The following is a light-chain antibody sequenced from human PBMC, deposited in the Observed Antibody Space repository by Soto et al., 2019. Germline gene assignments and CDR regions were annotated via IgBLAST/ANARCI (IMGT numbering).Light chain of an antibody. CDR3: GTWDSSLSAGE. V-gene: IGLV1-51*01. J-gene: IGLJ2*01. CDR2: DNN. CDR1: SSNIGNNY. Sequence: QSVLTQPPSVYAAPGQKVTISCSGSSSNIGNNYVSWYQQLPGTAPKLLIYDNNKRPSGIPDRFSGSKSGTSATLGITGLQTGDEADYYCGTWDSSLSAGEFGGGTKLTVL.